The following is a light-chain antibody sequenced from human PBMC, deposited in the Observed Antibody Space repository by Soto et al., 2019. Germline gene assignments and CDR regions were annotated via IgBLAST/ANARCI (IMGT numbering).Light chain of an antibody. CDR3: TSYTTSNTWV. V-gene: IGLV2-14*03. Sequence: QSALTQPASVSGSPGQSVTIPCTGTSSDVGSYHYVSWYQQHPGKAPKLMIFDVTNRPSGVSNRFSGSKSGNSASLTISGLQTEDEADYYCTSYTTSNTWVFGGGTKLTVL. CDR1: SSDVGSYHY. CDR2: DVT. J-gene: IGLJ3*02.